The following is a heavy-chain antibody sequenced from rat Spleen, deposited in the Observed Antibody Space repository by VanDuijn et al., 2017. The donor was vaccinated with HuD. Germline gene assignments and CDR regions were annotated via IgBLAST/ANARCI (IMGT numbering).Heavy chain of an antibody. V-gene: IGHV5S23*01. J-gene: IGHJ3*01. CDR1: GFTFSDFD. Sequence: EVRLVESGGGLVQPGRSLKLSCAASGFTFSDFDMAWVRQALTKGLEWVASISTGGDDTYYRDSVKGRFTISRDDEESTLYLQMDSLRSEDTATYFCARLGGLRNWFAYWGQGTLVTVSS. D-gene: IGHD4-3*01. CDR3: ARLGGLRNWFAY. CDR2: ISTGGDDT.